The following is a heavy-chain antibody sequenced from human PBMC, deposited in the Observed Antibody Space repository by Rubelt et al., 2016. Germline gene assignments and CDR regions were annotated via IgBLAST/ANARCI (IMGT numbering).Heavy chain of an antibody. J-gene: IGHJ4*02. CDR1: GGTFSSYA. CDR3: ARDDCSSTSCSPQG. CDR2: ILPLLGIA. Sequence: QVQLVQSGAEVKKPGSSVKVSCKASGGTFSSYAISWVRPAPGQGLEWMGGILPLLGIANYAQTFPGRGTITADKSTSTAYMELSSLRSEDTAVYYCARDDCSSTSCSPQGWGQGTLVTVSS. V-gene: IGHV1-69*09. D-gene: IGHD2-2*01.